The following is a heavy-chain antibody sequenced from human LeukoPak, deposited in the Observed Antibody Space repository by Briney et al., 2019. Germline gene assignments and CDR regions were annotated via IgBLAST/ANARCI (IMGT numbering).Heavy chain of an antibody. J-gene: IGHJ3*02. CDR1: GGSFSGYY. CDR3: AKIPRYSSGWYPSGALDI. D-gene: IGHD6-19*01. CDR2: INHSGST. Sequence: SETLSLTCAVYGGSFSGYYWSWIRQPPGKGLEWIGEINHSGSTNYNPSLKSRVTISVDTSKNQFSLKLSSVTAADTAVYYCAKIPRYSSGWYPSGALDIWGQGTMVTVSS. V-gene: IGHV4-34*01.